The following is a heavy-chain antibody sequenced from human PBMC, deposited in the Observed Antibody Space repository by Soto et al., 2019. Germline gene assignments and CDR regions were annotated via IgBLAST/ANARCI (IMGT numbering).Heavy chain of an antibody. CDR1: GGSFSGYY. CDR2: INHSGST. Sequence: SETLSLTCAVYGGSFSGYYWSWFRQPPGKGLEWIGEINHSGSTNYNPSLKSRVTLSVDTSKNQFSLKLSSVTAADTAVYYCATNRGFDFFYFDSWGQGAQVTVAS. J-gene: IGHJ4*02. CDR3: ATNRGFDFFYFDS. D-gene: IGHD5-12*01. V-gene: IGHV4-34*01.